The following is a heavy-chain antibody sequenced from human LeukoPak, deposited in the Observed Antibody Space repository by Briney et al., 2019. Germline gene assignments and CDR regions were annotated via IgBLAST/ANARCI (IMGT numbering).Heavy chain of an antibody. CDR1: GGSISSSSYY. CDR2: IYYSGST. J-gene: IGHJ5*02. D-gene: IGHD1-7*01. V-gene: IGHV4-39*07. Sequence: SETLSLTCTVSGGSISSSSYYWGWIRQPPGKGLEWIGSIYYSGSTYYNPSLKSRVTISVDTSKNQFSLKLSSVTAADTAVYYCARVVWNYWFDPWGQGTLVTVSS. CDR3: ARVVWNYWFDP.